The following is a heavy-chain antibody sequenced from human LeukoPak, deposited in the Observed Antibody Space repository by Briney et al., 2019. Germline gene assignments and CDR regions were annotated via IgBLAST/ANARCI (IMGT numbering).Heavy chain of an antibody. Sequence: SQSLSLTCAVSGVSISSLYGSWGRQPARKGLEWMGYIYASGSTNYNPSPKTRVTISVDTSKNQFSLTLCSVAPAAPAVHYCGRLCDYYDKGYLAYWGEGPLVTVSS. V-gene: IGHV4-4*09. CDR3: GRLCDYYDKGYLAY. CDR1: GVSISSLY. J-gene: IGHJ4*02. D-gene: IGHD3-22*01. CDR2: IYASGST.